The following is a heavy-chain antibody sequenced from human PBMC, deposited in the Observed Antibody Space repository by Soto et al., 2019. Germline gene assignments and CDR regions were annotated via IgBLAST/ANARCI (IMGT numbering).Heavy chain of an antibody. J-gene: IGHJ4*02. Sequence: QMQLQESGPGLVKPSQTLSLTCTVSRTSVRSGGYHWSWIRQHPGKGLEWIGYISDSGSTYYNPSLKSRVTISADKSKIQFVLKLSSVTAADTAVYYCAREGFNYPIDYWGQGMLITVSS. CDR3: AREGFNYPIDY. CDR1: RTSVRSGGYH. D-gene: IGHD4-4*01. CDR2: ISDSGST. V-gene: IGHV4-31*03.